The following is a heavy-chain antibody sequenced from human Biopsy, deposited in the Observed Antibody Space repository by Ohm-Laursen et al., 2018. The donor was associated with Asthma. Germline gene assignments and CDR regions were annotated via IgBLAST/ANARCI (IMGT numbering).Heavy chain of an antibody. D-gene: IGHD6-13*01. V-gene: IGHV3-7*01. Sequence: SLRLSCAASGFTFGDDWMSWVRQVPGKGLEWVANIKHDGTEKNHVDSLKGRFTISRDNAKNSLYLQMNSLRAEDAAVYYCAREVLSSWSFDYWGQGTLVTVSS. CDR3: AREVLSSWSFDY. CDR1: GFTFGDDW. J-gene: IGHJ4*02. CDR2: IKHDGTEK.